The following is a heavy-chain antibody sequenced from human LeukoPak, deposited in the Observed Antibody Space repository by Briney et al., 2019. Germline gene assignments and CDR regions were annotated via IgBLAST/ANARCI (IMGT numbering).Heavy chain of an antibody. CDR2: INPNSGGT. CDR3: ARASFWESPINWFAP. V-gene: IGHV1-2*02. J-gene: IGHJ5*02. D-gene: IGHD3-16*01. CDR1: GYTFTGYY. Sequence: ASVKVSCKASGYTFTGYYMHWVRQAPGQGLEWMGWINPNSGGTNYAQKFQGRVTMTRDTSISTAYMELSRLRSDDTAVYYCARASFWESPINWFAPWGQGALVTVSS.